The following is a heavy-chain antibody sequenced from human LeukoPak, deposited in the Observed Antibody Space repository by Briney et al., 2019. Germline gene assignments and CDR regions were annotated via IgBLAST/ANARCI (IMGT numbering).Heavy chain of an antibody. Sequence: GGSLRFSCAVSGFNFVDYAMHWVRQAQGRGLEWVSGINWKTGNGIYADSVKGRFTISRDNAKNSLYLQMSSLRAEDTALYYCTRRAARWQFDLWGRGTLLTVSS. CDR3: TRRAARWQFDL. D-gene: IGHD5-24*01. CDR2: INWKTGNG. CDR1: GFNFVDYA. V-gene: IGHV3-9*01. J-gene: IGHJ2*01.